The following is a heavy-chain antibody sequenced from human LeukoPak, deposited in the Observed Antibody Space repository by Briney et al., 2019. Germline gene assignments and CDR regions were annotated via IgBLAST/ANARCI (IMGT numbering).Heavy chain of an antibody. D-gene: IGHD5-24*01. Sequence: SGGSLRLSCAASGFTFNNYNINWVRQAPGKGLEWVSSISSSSSYIYYADSVKGRFTISRDNAKNSLYLQMNSLRVEDTAVYYCARDRDFEYWGQGTLVTVSS. CDR1: GFTFNNYN. J-gene: IGHJ4*02. V-gene: IGHV3-21*01. CDR2: ISSSSSYI. CDR3: ARDRDFEY.